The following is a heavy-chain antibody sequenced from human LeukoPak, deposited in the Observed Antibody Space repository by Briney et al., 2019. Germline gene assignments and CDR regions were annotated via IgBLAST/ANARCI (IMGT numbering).Heavy chain of an antibody. J-gene: IGHJ4*02. CDR1: GFSFSTSW. CDR3: ARGRRLQDH. CDR2: IKEDGSEK. Sequence: GGSLRLSCAASGFSFSTSWMSWVRQAPGKGLEWVANIKEDGSEKNYVDSVKGRFTISRDNAKNSLYLQQNSLRGEDTAVYYCARGRRLQDHWGQGTLVTVSS. V-gene: IGHV3-7*05.